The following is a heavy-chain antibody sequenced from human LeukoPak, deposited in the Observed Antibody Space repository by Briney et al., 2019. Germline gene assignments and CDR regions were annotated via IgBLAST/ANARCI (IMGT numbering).Heavy chain of an antibody. Sequence: SVKVSCKASGGTFSSYAISWVRQAPGQGLEWTGGIIPIFGTANYAQKFQGRVTITADESTSTAYMELSSLRSEDTAVYYCARALYDFGGKYFDYWGQGTLVTVSS. CDR2: IIPIFGTA. CDR1: GGTFSSYA. D-gene: IGHD3-3*01. V-gene: IGHV1-69*13. CDR3: ARALYDFGGKYFDY. J-gene: IGHJ4*02.